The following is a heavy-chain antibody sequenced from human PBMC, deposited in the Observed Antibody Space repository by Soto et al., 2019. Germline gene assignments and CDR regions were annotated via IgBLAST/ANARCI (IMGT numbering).Heavy chain of an antibody. CDR3: ARDRGEALNWFDP. Sequence: ASVKVSCKTSGYTFTKFHIHWVRQAPGQGLEWMGMIDPSGGGTRDAQRFQGRITMTSDTSTSSVYMELSSLRSEDTAVYYCARDRGEALNWFDPWGQGTLVTVSS. J-gene: IGHJ5*02. D-gene: IGHD2-21*01. V-gene: IGHV1-46*01. CDR1: GYTFTKFH. CDR2: IDPSGGGT.